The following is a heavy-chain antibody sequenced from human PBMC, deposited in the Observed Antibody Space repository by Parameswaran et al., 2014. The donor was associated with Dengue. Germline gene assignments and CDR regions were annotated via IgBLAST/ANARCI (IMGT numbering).Heavy chain of an antibody. CDR1: GGTFSSYV. CDR2: INPSGGRT. CDR3: ARDGDYVWGSYRYPSDY. J-gene: IGHJ4*02. D-gene: IGHD3-16*02. V-gene: IGHV1-46*01. Sequence: GPSVKVSCKASGGTFSSYVISWVRQAPGQGLEWMGIINPSGGRTSYAEKFQGRVTMTRDTSTNTVYMELSSLRSEDTAVYYCARDGDYVWGSYRYPSDYWGQGTLVTVSS.